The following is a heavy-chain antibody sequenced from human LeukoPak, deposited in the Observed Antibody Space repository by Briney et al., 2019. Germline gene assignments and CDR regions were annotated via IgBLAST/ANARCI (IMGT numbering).Heavy chain of an antibody. V-gene: IGHV1-69*06. D-gene: IGHD4-23*01. CDR3: ARADLDYGGTPIMDY. Sequence: SVKVSCKASGGTFSSYAISWVRQAPGQGLEWMGGIIPIFGTASYAQKFQGRVTITADKSTSTAYMELSSLRSEDTAVYYCARADLDYGGTPIMDYWGQGTLVTVSS. CDR2: IIPIFGTA. J-gene: IGHJ4*02. CDR1: GGTFSSYA.